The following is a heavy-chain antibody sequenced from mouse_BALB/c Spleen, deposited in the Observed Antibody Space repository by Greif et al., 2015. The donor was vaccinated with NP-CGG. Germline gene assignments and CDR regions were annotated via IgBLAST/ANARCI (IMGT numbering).Heavy chain of an antibody. CDR1: GYAFSSSW. CDR2: IYPGDGDT. D-gene: IGHD2-10*02. J-gene: IGHJ2*01. Sequence: QVQLQQSGPELVKPGASVKISCKASGYAFSSSWMNWVKQRPGQGLEWIGRIYPGDGDTNYNGKFKGKATLTADKSSSTAYMQHSSLTSVDSAVYFCARAYGNYPDYWGQGTTLTVSS. V-gene: IGHV1-82*01. CDR3: ARAYGNYPDY.